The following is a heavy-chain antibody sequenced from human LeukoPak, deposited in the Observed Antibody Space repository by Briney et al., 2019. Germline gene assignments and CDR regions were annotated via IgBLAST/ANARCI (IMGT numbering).Heavy chain of an antibody. CDR1: GGSICSSSYY. Sequence: SETLSLTCTVSGGSICSSSYYWGWVRQPPGKGLEWIGEVNLQGSTNYNPSLMGRVAISVDKSENHISLQLTSVTAADTAVYYCAREGGPYRPLDYSGQGTLVTVSS. CDR3: AREGGPYRPLDY. CDR2: VNLQGST. J-gene: IGHJ4*02. V-gene: IGHV4-39*07.